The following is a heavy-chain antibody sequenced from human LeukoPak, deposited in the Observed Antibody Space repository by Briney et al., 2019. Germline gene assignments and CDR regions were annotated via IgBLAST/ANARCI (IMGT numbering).Heavy chain of an antibody. Sequence: SVKVSCKASGGTFSSYAISWVRQAPGQGLEWMGGIIPIFGTANYAQKFQGRVTITADESTSAAYMELSSLRSEDTAVYYCARSNYDSSGYYPRGYYYYGMDVWGQGTTVTVSS. V-gene: IGHV1-69*13. CDR3: ARSNYDSSGYYPRGYYYYGMDV. CDR2: IIPIFGTA. J-gene: IGHJ6*02. CDR1: GGTFSSYA. D-gene: IGHD3-22*01.